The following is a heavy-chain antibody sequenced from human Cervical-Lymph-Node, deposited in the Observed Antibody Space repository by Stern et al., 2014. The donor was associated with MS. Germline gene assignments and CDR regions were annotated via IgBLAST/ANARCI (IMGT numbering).Heavy chain of an antibody. V-gene: IGHV4-30-2*01. D-gene: IGHD3-9*01. CDR2: IYHTGST. CDR3: ARGEYHALTGYSEDFQH. Sequence: QLQLQESGSGLVKPSQTLSLTCAVSGDSISSSGYSWNWIRHPPGKGLEWIGYIYHTGSTSSNPSLKSRVTISVDSSKTQFSLKLSSVTAADTAVYYCARGEYHALTGYSEDFQHWGQGILVTVSS. CDR1: GDSISSSGYS. J-gene: IGHJ1*01.